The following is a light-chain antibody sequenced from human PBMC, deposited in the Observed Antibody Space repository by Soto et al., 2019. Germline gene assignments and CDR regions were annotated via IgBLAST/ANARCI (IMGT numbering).Light chain of an antibody. CDR2: GAF. V-gene: IGKV3-15*01. CDR1: QSVSSN. J-gene: IGKJ5*01. CDR3: QQRHNWIT. Sequence: ERLMAQSPFTLSVSPLEIVTPSCRASQSVSSNLAWYQQNPGQAPSVIIYGAFTRATGIQGRFSGTGSGKEFTLTISSLQSEDFALYYCQQRHNWITFGQGTRLEIK.